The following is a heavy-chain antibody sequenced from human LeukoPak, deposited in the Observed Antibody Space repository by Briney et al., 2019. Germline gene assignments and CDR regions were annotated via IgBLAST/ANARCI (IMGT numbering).Heavy chain of an antibody. D-gene: IGHD2-2*03. CDR3: ATASILLDIVVVPAAIDSFDI. J-gene: IGHJ3*02. Sequence: SVKASCKASGGTFSSYAISWVRQAPGQGLEWMGRIIPILGIANYAQKFQGRVTITADKSTSTAYMELSSLRSVDTAVYYCATASILLDIVVVPAAIDSFDIWGQGTMVTVSS. CDR2: IIPILGIA. CDR1: GGTFSSYA. V-gene: IGHV1-69*04.